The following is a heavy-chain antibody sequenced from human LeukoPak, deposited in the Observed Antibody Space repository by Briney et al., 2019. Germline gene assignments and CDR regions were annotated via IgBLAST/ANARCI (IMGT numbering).Heavy chain of an antibody. CDR3: ARGRDSGYDSNFDY. D-gene: IGHD5-12*01. Sequence: SETLSLTCTVSGGSVSSGSYSWSWIRQPPGKGLEWIGYIYYSGSTNYNPSLKSRVTISVDTSKNQFSLKLSSVTAADTAVYYCARGRDSGYDSNFDYWGQGTLVTVSS. V-gene: IGHV4-61*01. J-gene: IGHJ4*02. CDR1: GGSVSSGSYS. CDR2: IYYSGST.